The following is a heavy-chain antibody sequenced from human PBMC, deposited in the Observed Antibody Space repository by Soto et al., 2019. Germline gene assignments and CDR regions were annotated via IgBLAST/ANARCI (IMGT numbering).Heavy chain of an antibody. V-gene: IGHV1-2*04. Sequence: ASVKVSCKASGYTFTGYYMHWVRQAPGQGLEWMGWINPNSGGTNYAQKFQGWVTMTRDTSISTAYMELSRLRSDDTAVYYCAREGGTTVTSTNYFDYWGQGTLVTVSS. D-gene: IGHD4-17*01. CDR3: AREGGTTVTSTNYFDY. CDR1: GYTFTGYY. J-gene: IGHJ4*02. CDR2: INPNSGGT.